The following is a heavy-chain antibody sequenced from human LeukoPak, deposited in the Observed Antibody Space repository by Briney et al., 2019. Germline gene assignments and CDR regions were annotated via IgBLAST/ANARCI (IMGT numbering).Heavy chain of an antibody. CDR2: MNPNSGNT. D-gene: IGHD2-21*01. V-gene: IGHV1-8*01. Sequence: ASVKVSCKASGYTFTSYDINWVRQATGQGLEWMGWMNPNSGNTGYAQKFQGRVTMTRNTSISTAYMELSSLRSEDTAVYYCAADPIGLSHGLSFDYWGQGTLVTVSS. CDR3: AADPIGLSHGLSFDY. CDR1: GYTFTSYD. J-gene: IGHJ4*02.